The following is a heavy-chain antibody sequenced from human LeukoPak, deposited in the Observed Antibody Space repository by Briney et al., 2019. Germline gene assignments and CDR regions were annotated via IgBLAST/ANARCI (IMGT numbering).Heavy chain of an antibody. CDR3: AVSPTIVVVPAALDY. Sequence: GGSLRLSCAASGFTFDDYAMHWVRQAPGKGLEWVSGISWNSGSIGYADSVKGRFTISRDNAKNSLYLQMNSLRAEDAAVYYCAVSPTIVVVPAALDYWGQGTLVTVSS. CDR2: ISWNSGSI. J-gene: IGHJ4*02. CDR1: GFTFDDYA. V-gene: IGHV3-9*01. D-gene: IGHD2-2*01.